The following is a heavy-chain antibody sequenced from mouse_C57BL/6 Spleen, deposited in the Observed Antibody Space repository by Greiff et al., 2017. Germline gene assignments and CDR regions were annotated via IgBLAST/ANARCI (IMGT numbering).Heavy chain of an antibody. J-gene: IGHJ1*03. D-gene: IGHD2-4*01. Sequence: VQLQQSGPELVKPGASVKIPCKASGYTFTDYNMDWVKQSHGKSLEWIGDINPNNGGTIYNQKFKGKATLTVDKSSSTAYMELRSLTSEDTAVYYCARGTIYYDYDWYFDVWGTGTTVTVSS. CDR2: INPNNGGT. V-gene: IGHV1-18*01. CDR3: ARGTIYYDYDWYFDV. CDR1: GYTFTDYN.